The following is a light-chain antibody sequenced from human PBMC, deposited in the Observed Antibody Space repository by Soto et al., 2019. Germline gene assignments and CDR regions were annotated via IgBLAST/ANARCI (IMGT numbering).Light chain of an antibody. CDR2: AAS. V-gene: IGKV3-20*01. CDR1: QSVSSNF. Sequence: PGGRATLSCRASQSVSSNFLAWYQQRPGQAPRLLIYAASNRATGIPDRFSGSGSGTDFTLTISRLEPEDFAVYYCQQDGSSPRTFGQGTKVDIK. J-gene: IGKJ1*01. CDR3: QQDGSSPRT.